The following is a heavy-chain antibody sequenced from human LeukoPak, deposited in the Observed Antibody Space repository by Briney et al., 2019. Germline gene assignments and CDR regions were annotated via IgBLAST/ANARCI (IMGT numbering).Heavy chain of an antibody. CDR1: GFTLSSSR. CDR3: TRLSSSSGGAVDC. Sequence: GGSLRLSCAATGFTLSSSRMNWVRQAPGKGLEWVANIKQDGSEKNYVDSVKGRFTISRDNAKNSVYLQMSSLRAEDTAVYFCTRLSSSSGGAVDCWGQGTLVTVSS. V-gene: IGHV3-7*05. J-gene: IGHJ4*02. D-gene: IGHD2-2*01. CDR2: IKQDGSEK.